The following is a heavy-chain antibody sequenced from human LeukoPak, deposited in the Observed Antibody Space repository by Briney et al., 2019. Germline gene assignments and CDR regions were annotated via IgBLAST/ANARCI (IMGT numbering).Heavy chain of an antibody. CDR3: ARDPRNIGLAP. CDR2: IKQDGGQI. D-gene: IGHD5-12*01. V-gene: IGHV3-7*01. J-gene: IGHJ5*02. CDR1: EFTFSSYW. Sequence: GGSLRLSCAASEFTFSSYWMSWVRQAPGKGLEWVANIKQDGGQIYYLESVKGRFTVSRDNAKNSLYLQMNSLRAEDTAVYYCARDPRNIGLAPWGQGTLVTVSS.